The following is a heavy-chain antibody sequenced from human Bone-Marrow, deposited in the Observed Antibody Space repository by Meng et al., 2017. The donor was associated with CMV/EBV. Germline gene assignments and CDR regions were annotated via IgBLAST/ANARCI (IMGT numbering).Heavy chain of an antibody. CDR2: ISAYNGNT. D-gene: IGHD3-3*01. Sequence: GYTFTSYGISWVRQAPGQGLEWMGWISAYNGNTNYAQKLQGRVTMTTDTSTSTAYMELRSLRSDDTAVYYCARGVLRFLEWLLLINYWGQGTLVTVSS. J-gene: IGHJ4*02. CDR1: GYTFTSYG. V-gene: IGHV1-18*01. CDR3: ARGVLRFLEWLLLINY.